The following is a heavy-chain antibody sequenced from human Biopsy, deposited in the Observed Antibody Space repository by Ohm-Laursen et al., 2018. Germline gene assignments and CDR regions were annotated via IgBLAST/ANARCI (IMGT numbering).Heavy chain of an antibody. V-gene: IGHV3-7*01. CDR2: INSDGTQK. D-gene: IGHD3-10*01. CDR3: ARDPGWGALDY. J-gene: IGHJ4*02. CDR1: GSAFSRSW. Sequence: SLRLSCAASGSAFSRSWMSWLRQTPGKGLEWVANINSDGTQKFYVDSVQGRFTTSRNNTGNSVSLQMNSLRVDDTAVYFCARDPGWGALDYWGRGTLVTVSS.